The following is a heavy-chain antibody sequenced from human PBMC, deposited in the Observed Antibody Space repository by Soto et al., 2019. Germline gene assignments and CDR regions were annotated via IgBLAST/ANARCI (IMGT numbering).Heavy chain of an antibody. Sequence: QVQLQESGPGLVKPSETLSLTCSVSGGSVSSGSYYWSWIRQPPGKGLEWIVYMSNSGTTNSGTTNYNPSLKSRVTISVDTSKNQFSLKLHSVTAADTVVYYCARAINFDFWSDSQSGYYFDYWGQGTLVTVSS. V-gene: IGHV4-61*01. CDR1: GGSVSSGSYY. J-gene: IGHJ4*02. CDR3: ARAINFDFWSDSQSGYYFDY. D-gene: IGHD3-3*01. CDR2: MSNSGTTNSGTT.